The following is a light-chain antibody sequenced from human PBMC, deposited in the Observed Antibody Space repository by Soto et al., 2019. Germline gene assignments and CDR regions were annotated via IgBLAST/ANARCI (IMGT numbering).Light chain of an antibody. J-gene: IGKJ1*01. V-gene: IGKV1-5*01. CDR1: QSISSW. CDR3: QQYNSYPRT. Sequence: DIQMTQSPSTLSASVGDRVSITCRASQSISSWLAWYQQKPGKAPKLLIYDASSLESGVPSRFSGGESGTEFTLTISSLQPDDFAVYYCQQYNSYPRTFGQGTKVDIK. CDR2: DAS.